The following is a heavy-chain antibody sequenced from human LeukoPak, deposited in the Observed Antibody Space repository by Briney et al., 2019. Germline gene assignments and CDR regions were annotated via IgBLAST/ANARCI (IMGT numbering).Heavy chain of an antibody. D-gene: IGHD2-2*01. Sequence: SETLSLTCAVYGGSFSGYYWSWIRQPPGKGLEWIGEINHSGSTNYNPSLKSRVTISVDTSKSQFSLKLSSVTAADTAVYYCARVIKPAAKNWFDPWGQGTLVTVSS. CDR1: GGSFSGYY. V-gene: IGHV4-34*01. CDR3: ARVIKPAAKNWFDP. J-gene: IGHJ5*02. CDR2: INHSGST.